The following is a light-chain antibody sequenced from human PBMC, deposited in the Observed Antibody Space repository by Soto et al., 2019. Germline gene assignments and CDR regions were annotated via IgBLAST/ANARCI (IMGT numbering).Light chain of an antibody. CDR2: GAS. CDR3: QQYNNWPPYT. V-gene: IGKV3-15*01. Sequence: EIVMTQSPATLSVSPGERATLSCRASQSVSSNLAWYQQKPGQAPRLLIYGASTRATGIPARFSGSGSGTDFTLTISSLKSKDFAVYYCQQYNNWPPYTFGQGTKLEIK. J-gene: IGKJ2*01. CDR1: QSVSSN.